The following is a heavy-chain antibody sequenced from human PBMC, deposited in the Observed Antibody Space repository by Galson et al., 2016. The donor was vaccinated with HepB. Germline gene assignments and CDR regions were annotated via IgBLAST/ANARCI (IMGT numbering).Heavy chain of an antibody. Sequence: TLSLTCGISGASITDYSWAWIRQPPGKGLECIGTVYRGRVYYNLSFEGRVTISIGMSTDVFSLKLTSLTAADTAVYYCARAGLGTKASFDYWGQGTLVAVSS. J-gene: IGHJ4*02. CDR1: GASITDYS. CDR2: VYRGRV. CDR3: ARAGLGTKASFDY. V-gene: IGHV4-38-2*01. D-gene: IGHD1-7*01.